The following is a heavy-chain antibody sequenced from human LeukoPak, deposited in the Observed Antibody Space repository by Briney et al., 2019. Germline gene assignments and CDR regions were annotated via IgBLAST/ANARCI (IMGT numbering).Heavy chain of an antibody. CDR1: GFTLNNYA. V-gene: IGHV3-23*01. Sequence: PGGSLRLSCAASGFTLNNYAMSWVRQAPGKGLEWVSATSSSDAGTYHADSVRGRCTISRDNSKNTLYLQMNSLRAEDAAVYYCARAPVTSCSGVLCYPFDYWGQGTLVTVSS. J-gene: IGHJ4*02. CDR2: TSSSDAGT. CDR3: ARAPVTSCSGVLCYPFDY. D-gene: IGHD2-15*01.